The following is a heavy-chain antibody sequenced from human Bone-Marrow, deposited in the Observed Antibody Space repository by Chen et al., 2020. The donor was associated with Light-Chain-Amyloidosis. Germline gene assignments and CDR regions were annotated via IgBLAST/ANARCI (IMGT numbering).Heavy chain of an antibody. J-gene: IGHJ3*02. V-gene: IGHV4-39*07. D-gene: IGHD6-13*01. CDR1: GGSISSSSYY. Sequence: QVQLQESGPALVKPSETLSLTCTVSGGSISSSSYYWGWIRQPPGKGLEWIGSIYYSGSTYYNPSLKSRVTISVDTSKNQFSLKLSSVTAADTAVYYCARQTGIAAAGTPPHAFDIWGQGTMVTVSS. CDR3: ARQTGIAAAGTPPHAFDI. CDR2: IYYSGST.